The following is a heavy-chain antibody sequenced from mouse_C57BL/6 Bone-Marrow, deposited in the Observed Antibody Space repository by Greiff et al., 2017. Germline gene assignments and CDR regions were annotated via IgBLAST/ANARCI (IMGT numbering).Heavy chain of an antibody. CDR1: GYTFTSYG. CDR3: ARDYYGSTYYFDY. J-gene: IGHJ2*01. D-gene: IGHD1-1*01. V-gene: IGHV1-58*01. Sequence: VHVKQSGAELVRPGSSVKMSCKTSGYTFTSYGINWVKQRPGQGLEWIGYIYIGNGYTEYNEKFKGKATLTSDTSSSTAYMQLSSLTSEDSAIYFCARDYYGSTYYFDYWGQGTTLTVSS. CDR2: IYIGNGYT.